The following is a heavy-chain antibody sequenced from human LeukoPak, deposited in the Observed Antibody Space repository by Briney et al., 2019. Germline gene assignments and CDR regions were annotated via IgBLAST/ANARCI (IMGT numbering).Heavy chain of an antibody. CDR3: ARDYLDIVVVPAAMRYYYYGMDV. CDR2: ISAYNGNT. J-gene: IGHJ6*02. V-gene: IGHV1-18*01. D-gene: IGHD2-2*03. CDR1: GYTFTSYG. Sequence: VASVTVSCKASGYTFTSYGISWVRQAPGQGLEWMGWISAYNGNTNYAQKLQGGVTMTTDTSTSTAYMELRSLRSDDTAVYYCARDYLDIVVVPAAMRYYYYGMDVWGQGTTVTVSS.